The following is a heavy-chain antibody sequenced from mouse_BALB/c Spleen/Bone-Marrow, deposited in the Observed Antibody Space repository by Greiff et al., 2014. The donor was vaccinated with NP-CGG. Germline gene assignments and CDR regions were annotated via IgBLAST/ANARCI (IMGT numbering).Heavy chain of an antibody. CDR2: INPYNDGT. CDR3: AKGGNYRYDFDY. CDR1: GYTFTSYV. J-gene: IGHJ2*01. V-gene: IGHV1-14*01. D-gene: IGHD2-14*01. Sequence: EVQLQQSGPELVKPGASVKMSCKASGYTFTSYVMHWVKQKPGQGLEWIGYINPYNDGTKYNEKFKGMATLTSDRSSSTAYMELSSLTSEDSAVYYCAKGGNYRYDFDYWGQGTTLAVSS.